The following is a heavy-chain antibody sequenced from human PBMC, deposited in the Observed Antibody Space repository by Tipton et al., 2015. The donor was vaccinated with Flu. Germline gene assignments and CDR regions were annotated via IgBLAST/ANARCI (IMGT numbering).Heavy chain of an antibody. J-gene: IGHJ5*02. CDR2: TYYRSKWFN. CDR3: TRGWGSGFDR. D-gene: IGHD3-16*01. Sequence: GLVKPSQTLSLTCAISWDSVSNSGGVAWNWIRQSPSRGLEWLGRTYYRSKWFNDYAVSVKSRITINPDTSNNQFSLQLDSVTPEDTAVYYCTRGWGSGFDRWGQGTLVTVSS. V-gene: IGHV6-1*01. CDR1: WDSVSNSGGVA.